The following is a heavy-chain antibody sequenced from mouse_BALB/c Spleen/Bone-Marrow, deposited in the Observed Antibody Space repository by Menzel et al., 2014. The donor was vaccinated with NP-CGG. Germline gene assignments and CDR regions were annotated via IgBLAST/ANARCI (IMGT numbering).Heavy chain of an antibody. Sequence: EVKLMESGGGLVQPGGSLKLSCAASGFTFSSYGMSWVRQTPDKRLELVATINSNGGSTYYPDSVKGLFTISRDNAKNTLYLQMSSLKSEDTAMYYCARDMITTRGFAYWGQGTLVTVSA. J-gene: IGHJ3*01. D-gene: IGHD2-4*01. CDR1: GFTFSSYG. V-gene: IGHV5-6-3*01. CDR2: INSNGGST. CDR3: ARDMITTRGFAY.